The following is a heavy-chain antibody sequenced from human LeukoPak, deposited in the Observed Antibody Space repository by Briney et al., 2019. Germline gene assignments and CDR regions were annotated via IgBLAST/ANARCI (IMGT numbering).Heavy chain of an antibody. Sequence: SETLSLTCAVSGGSISSGGYSWSWIRQPPGKGLEWIGYIHYSGSTYYNPSLKSRVTISVDTSKNQFSLKLSSVTAADTAVYYCARDSVEDYYYYYMDVWGKGTTVTVSS. CDR2: IHYSGST. CDR3: ARDSVEDYYYYYMDV. J-gene: IGHJ6*03. D-gene: IGHD5-24*01. V-gene: IGHV4-30-4*07. CDR1: GGSISSGGYS.